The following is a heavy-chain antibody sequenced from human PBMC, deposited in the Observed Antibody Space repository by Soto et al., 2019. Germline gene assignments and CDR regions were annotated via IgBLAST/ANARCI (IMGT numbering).Heavy chain of an antibody. CDR1: GGSFSGYY. CDR3: ARGRLSSTAPYYYYGMDV. Sequence: QVQLQQWGAGLLKPSQTLSLTCAVYGGSFSGYYWSWIRQPLGKGLEWIGEINHSGSTNYNPTLNSRVTISVNTSKNQFSLKLSSVTAADTAVYYCARGRLSSTAPYYYYGMDVWGQGTTVTVSS. CDR2: INHSGST. J-gene: IGHJ6*02. V-gene: IGHV4-34*01. D-gene: IGHD2-2*01.